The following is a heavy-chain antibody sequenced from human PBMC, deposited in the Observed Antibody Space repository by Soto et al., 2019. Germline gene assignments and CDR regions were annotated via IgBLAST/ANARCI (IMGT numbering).Heavy chain of an antibody. CDR3: ARIKRGLDYYSGMDV. Sequence: QVQLVQSGAEVKKSGASVKVSCKASGYTFSDYFIQWLRQAPGQGLEWVAWINPKTAATNYAKKFQDRVTVTSDTSFSTAYLELTRLRPDVTALYYCARIKRGLDYYSGMDVWGQGTAVTVSS. V-gene: IGHV1-2*02. CDR2: INPKTAAT. CDR1: GYTFSDYF. J-gene: IGHJ6*02.